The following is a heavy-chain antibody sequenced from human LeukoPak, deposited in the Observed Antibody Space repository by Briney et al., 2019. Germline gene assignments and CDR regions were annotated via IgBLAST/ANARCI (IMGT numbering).Heavy chain of an antibody. CDR2: INHSGST. D-gene: IGHD6-13*01. CDR1: GGSFSGYY. J-gene: IGHJ5*02. Sequence: SETLSLTCAVSGGSFSGYYWSWTRQPPGKGLEWIGEINHSGSTNYNPSLKSRVTISVDTSKNQFSLKLSSVTAADTAVYYCARGIAAARSWFDPWGQGTLVSVS. V-gene: IGHV4-34*01. CDR3: ARGIAAARSWFDP.